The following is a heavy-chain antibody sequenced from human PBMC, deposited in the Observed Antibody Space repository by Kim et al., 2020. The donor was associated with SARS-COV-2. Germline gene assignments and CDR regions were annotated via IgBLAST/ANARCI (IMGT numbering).Heavy chain of an antibody. Sequence: ADSVRGRFTISRDNSKNTVYLQMNSLRGEDTAVYYCASTSGAGNYYYGMDVWGQGTTVTVSS. CDR3: ASTSGAGNYYYGMDV. D-gene: IGHD6-19*01. V-gene: IGHV3-66*01. J-gene: IGHJ6*02.